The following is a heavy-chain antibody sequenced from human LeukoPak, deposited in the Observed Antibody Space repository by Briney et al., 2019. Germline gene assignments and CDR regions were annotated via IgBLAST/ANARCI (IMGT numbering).Heavy chain of an antibody. CDR2: MNPNSGGT. CDR1: GYTFTSYD. CDR3: ARGGGNGLWFGELRG. V-gene: IGHV1-2*02. Sequence: ASVKVSCKASGYTFTSYDINWVRQATGQGLEWMGWMNPNSGGTNYAQKFQGRVTMTRDTSISTAYMELSRLRSDDTAVYYCARGGGNGLWFGELRGWGQGTLVTVSS. D-gene: IGHD3-10*01. J-gene: IGHJ4*02.